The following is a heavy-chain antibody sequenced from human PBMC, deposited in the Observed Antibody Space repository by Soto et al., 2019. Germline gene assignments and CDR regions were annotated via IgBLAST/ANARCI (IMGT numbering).Heavy chain of an antibody. D-gene: IGHD4-17*01. CDR3: ARGADYCDYAFDI. CDR2: ISSSSSTI. V-gene: IGHV3-48*01. J-gene: IGHJ3*02. CDR1: GFTFSSYS. Sequence: GGSLRLSCAASGFTFSSYSMNWVRQAPGKGLEWVSYISSSSSTIYYADSVKGRFTISRDNDKNSLYLQMNSLRAEDMAVYYCARGADYCDYAFDIWGQGTMVTVSS.